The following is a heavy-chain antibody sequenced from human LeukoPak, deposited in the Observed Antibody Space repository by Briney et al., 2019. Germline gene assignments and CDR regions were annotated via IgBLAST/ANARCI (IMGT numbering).Heavy chain of an antibody. V-gene: IGHV3-23*01. CDR3: ASIAAAEPIDY. CDR2: ISTNGGST. CDR1: GFTFSSYA. Sequence: GGSLRLSCAASGFTFSSYAMNWVRQAPGKGLEWVSGISTNGGSTYYADSVKGRSTISRDSSKNTLYLQMNSLRAEDTAVYYCASIAAAEPIDYWGQGTLVTVSS. D-gene: IGHD6-13*01. J-gene: IGHJ4*02.